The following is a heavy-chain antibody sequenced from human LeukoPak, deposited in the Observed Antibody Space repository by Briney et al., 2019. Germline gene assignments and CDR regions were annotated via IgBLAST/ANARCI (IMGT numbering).Heavy chain of an antibody. J-gene: IGHJ6*02. V-gene: IGHV1-46*01. CDR1: GYSFTSYY. Sequence: ASVTVSCKASGYSFTSYYMHWVRQAPGQGLEWMGIINPSRDSTSYAQKFQGRVTMTRDTSTSTVYMELSSLSSEDTAVYYCARPTSIIPASNIYYYYYAMDLWGQGTTVTVSS. CDR3: ARPTSIIPASNIYYYYYAMDL. CDR2: INPSRDST. D-gene: IGHD2-2*01.